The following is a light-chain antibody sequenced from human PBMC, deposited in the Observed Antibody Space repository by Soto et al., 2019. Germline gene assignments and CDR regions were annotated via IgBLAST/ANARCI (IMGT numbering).Light chain of an antibody. CDR1: ESISSY. Sequence: DIQMTQSPSSLSASAGDRVTLTCRASESISSYLTWYQQKPGKAPKLLIYAASSLQSGVPASFSGSGSGTDFTLTISSLQTEDFTSYYCQQSYSTPLTFGPGTKVDIK. V-gene: IGKV1-39*01. CDR3: QQSYSTPLT. J-gene: IGKJ3*01. CDR2: AAS.